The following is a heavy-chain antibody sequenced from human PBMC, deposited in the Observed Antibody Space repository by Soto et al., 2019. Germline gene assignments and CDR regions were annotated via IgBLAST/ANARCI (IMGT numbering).Heavy chain of an antibody. D-gene: IGHD3-10*01. Sequence: EVQLLESGGGLVQPGGSLSLSCAASGFPFSSYAMSWARQALGKGLEWVSAISGSGGSTYYADSVKGRFTISRDNSKNTLYLQMNSLRAEDTAVYYCATGRGLYYYYGMDVWGQGTTVTVSS. CDR1: GFPFSSYA. CDR3: ATGRGLYYYYGMDV. J-gene: IGHJ6*02. V-gene: IGHV3-23*01. CDR2: ISGSGGST.